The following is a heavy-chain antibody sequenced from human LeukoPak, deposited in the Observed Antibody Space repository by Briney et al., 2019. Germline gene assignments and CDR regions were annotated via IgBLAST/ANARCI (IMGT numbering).Heavy chain of an antibody. Sequence: PSETLSLTCTVSGGFISSYYALWIRQPPGEGLEWIGYIYYSGSTNYNPSLKSRVTISVVTSKNQFYLKLSSVTAADTAVYYCARDQLRFASGMDVWGKGTTVTVSS. CDR2: IYYSGST. CDR1: GGFISSYY. V-gene: IGHV4-59*01. CDR3: ARDQLRFASGMDV. J-gene: IGHJ6*03. D-gene: IGHD3-3*01.